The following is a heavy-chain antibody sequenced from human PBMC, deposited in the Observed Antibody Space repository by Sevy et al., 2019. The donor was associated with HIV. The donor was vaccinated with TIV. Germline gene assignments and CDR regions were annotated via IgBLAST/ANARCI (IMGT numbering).Heavy chain of an antibody. CDR1: GFTFSTYA. Sequence: GGSLRLSCAVSGFTFSTYAMSWVRQAPGKGLEWVSAISGSGGSSTYYADSVKGRFTISRDNSKNTLYLQMNSLRAEDTAVYYCAKHRDVGGAAGYFDYWGQGTLVTVSS. D-gene: IGHD3-10*02. CDR2: ISGSGGSST. V-gene: IGHV3-23*01. J-gene: IGHJ4*02. CDR3: AKHRDVGGAAGYFDY.